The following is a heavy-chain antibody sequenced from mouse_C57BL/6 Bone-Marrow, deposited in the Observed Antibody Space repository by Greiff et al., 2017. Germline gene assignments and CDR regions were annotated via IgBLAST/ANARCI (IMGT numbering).Heavy chain of an antibody. Sequence: VQLQQSGPELVKPGASVKISCMASGYSFTGYYMNWVKQSPEKSLEWIGEINPSTGGTTYNQTFKAKATLTLDKSSSTAYMQLKSLTSEDSAVYYCANYLWGFAYWGQGTLVTVSA. CDR1: GYSFTGYY. D-gene: IGHD6-1*01. J-gene: IGHJ3*01. CDR3: ANYLWGFAY. V-gene: IGHV1-42*01. CDR2: INPSTGGT.